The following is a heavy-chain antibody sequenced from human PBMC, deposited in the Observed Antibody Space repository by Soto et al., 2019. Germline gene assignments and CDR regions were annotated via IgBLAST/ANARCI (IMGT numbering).Heavy chain of an antibody. CDR1: GGTFGGQG. CDR3: ARGAMANFDY. J-gene: IGHJ4*02. D-gene: IGHD5-18*01. Sequence: SVKVSCKASGGTFGGQGIAWVRQAPGQGLEWMGGFIAMLGTPTYAKKVQGRATISADESLTSSYLELRSLRSEDTGVYFCARGAMANFDYWGQGTVVTVSS. CDR2: FIAMLGTP. V-gene: IGHV1-69*13.